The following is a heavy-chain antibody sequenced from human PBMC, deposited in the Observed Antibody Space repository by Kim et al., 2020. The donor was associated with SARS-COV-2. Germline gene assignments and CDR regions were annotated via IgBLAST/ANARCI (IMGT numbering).Heavy chain of an antibody. CDR1: GFTFSSYG. Sequence: GGSLRLSCAASGFTFSSYGMHWVRQAPGKGLERVAVISYDGSNKYYADSVKGRFTISRDNSKNTLYLQMHSLRAEDTAVYYCAIDIMITFGGVIPTDYY. CDR3: AIDIMITFGGVIPTDYY. D-gene: IGHD3-16*02. V-gene: IGHV3-30*03. J-gene: IGHJ6*01. CDR2: ISYDGSNK.